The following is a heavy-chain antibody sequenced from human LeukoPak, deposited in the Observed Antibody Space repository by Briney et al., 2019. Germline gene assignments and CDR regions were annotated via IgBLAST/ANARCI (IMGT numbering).Heavy chain of an antibody. CDR3: ARDQEGFDY. CDR2: INADNGNT. V-gene: IGHV1-3*01. Sequence: ASVKVSCKASGYTFTSYAMHWVRQAPRQRLEWMGWINADNGNTKYSQKFQGRVTVTRDTSTSTVHMELSGLRSEDTAVYYCARDQEGFDYWGQGTLVTVSS. J-gene: IGHJ4*02. CDR1: GYTFTSYA.